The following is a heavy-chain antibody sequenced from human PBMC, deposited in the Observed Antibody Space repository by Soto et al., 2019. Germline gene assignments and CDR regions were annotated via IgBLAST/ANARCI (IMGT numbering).Heavy chain of an antibody. CDR2: IKSKTDGGTT. J-gene: IGHJ6*02. V-gene: IGHV3-15*07. CDR3: TTDFWSGYYRAYYYGMDV. Sequence: GGSLRLSCAASGFTFSNAWMNWVRQAPGKGLEWVGRIKSKTDGGTTDYAAPVKGRFTISRDDSKNTLYLQMNSLKTEDTAVYYCTTDFWSGYYRAYYYGMDVWGQGTTVTVSS. CDR1: GFTFSNAW. D-gene: IGHD3-3*01.